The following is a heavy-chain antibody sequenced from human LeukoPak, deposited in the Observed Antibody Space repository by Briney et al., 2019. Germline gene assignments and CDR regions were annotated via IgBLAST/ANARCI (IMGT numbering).Heavy chain of an antibody. CDR3: ARGSGYSYGFPDY. CDR1: GFSFSNNY. D-gene: IGHD5-18*01. CDR2: IYSGDIT. V-gene: IGHV3-53*01. Sequence: PGGSLRLSCEASGFSFSNNYMSWVRRAPGKGLEWVSVIYSGDITYYTDSVKGRFTISRDNSKNTLYLQMNSLRAEDTAVYYCARGSGYSYGFPDYWGQGTLVTVSS. J-gene: IGHJ4*02.